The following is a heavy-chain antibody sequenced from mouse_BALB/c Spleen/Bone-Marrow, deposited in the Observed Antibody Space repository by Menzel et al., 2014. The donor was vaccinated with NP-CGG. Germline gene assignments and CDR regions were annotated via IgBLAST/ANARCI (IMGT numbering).Heavy chain of an antibody. D-gene: IGHD1-1*01. Sequence: VQLQQSGAELMKPGASVKISCKATGYTFSSYWIEWVKQRPGHGLEWIGEILPGSGSTNYNEKFKGKATFTADTSSNTAYMQLSSLTSEDSAVYFCARGFTVGRFSFWGQRTPVAVSA. CDR3: ARGFTVGRFSF. V-gene: IGHV1-9*01. CDR1: GYTFSSYW. J-gene: IGHJ3*01. CDR2: ILPGSGST.